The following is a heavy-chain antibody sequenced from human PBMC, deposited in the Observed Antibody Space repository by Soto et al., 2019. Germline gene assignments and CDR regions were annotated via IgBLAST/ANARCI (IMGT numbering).Heavy chain of an antibody. CDR3: ARGFGRFNC. CDR1: GFTFNDFE. CDR2: IDGRGATK. D-gene: IGHD3-10*01. V-gene: IGHV3-48*03. Sequence: EVQLLESGGGLVQPGGSLRLSCGVSGFTFNDFEMNWVRQAPGKGPEWLAYIDGRGATKKYAASVRGRFTISRDNPHNSLFLQMSSLSAADTAIYYCARGFGRFNCWGQGTLVSVSS. J-gene: IGHJ4*02.